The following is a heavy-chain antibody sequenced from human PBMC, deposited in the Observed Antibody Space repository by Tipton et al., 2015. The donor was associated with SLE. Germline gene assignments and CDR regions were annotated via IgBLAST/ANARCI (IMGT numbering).Heavy chain of an antibody. V-gene: IGHV3-23*01. CDR2: ITGSGDRT. D-gene: IGHD3-3*01. Sequence: SLRLSCAASGFSISDYYMNWIRQAPGKGLEWISAITGSGDRTYYTDSVKGRFTISRDNSKNSLYLQMNGLRAEDTAVYYCARSPVDYWKGYSAWGQGTLVAVSS. CDR1: GFSISDYY. CDR3: ARSPVDYWKGYSA. J-gene: IGHJ4*02.